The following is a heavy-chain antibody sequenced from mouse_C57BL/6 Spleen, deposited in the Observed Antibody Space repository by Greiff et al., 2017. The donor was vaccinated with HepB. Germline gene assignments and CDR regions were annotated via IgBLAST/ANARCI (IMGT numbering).Heavy chain of an antibody. CDR1: GFTFSDYG. J-gene: IGHJ4*01. D-gene: IGHD2-1*01. CDR3: AKKRNLYYYAMDY. V-gene: IGHV5-17*01. CDR2: ISSGSSTI. Sequence: EVQLVESGGGLVKPGGSLKLSCAASGFTFSDYGMHWVRQAPEKGLEWVAYISSGSSTIYYADTVKGRFTISRDNAKNTLFLQMTSLRSEDTAMYDCAKKRNLYYYAMDYWGQGTSVTVSS.